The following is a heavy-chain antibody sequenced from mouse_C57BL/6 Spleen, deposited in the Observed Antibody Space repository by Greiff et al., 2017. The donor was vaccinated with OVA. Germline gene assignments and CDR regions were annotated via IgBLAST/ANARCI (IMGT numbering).Heavy chain of an antibody. CDR2: IDPETGGT. CDR3: TARRFAY. CDR1: GYTFTDYE. V-gene: IGHV1-15*01. Sequence: QVHVKQSGAELVRPGASVTLSCKASGYTFTDYEMHWVKQTPVHGLEWIGAIDPETGGTAYNQKFKGKAILTADKSSSTAYMELRSLTSEDSAVYYCTARRFAYWGQGTLVTVSA. J-gene: IGHJ3*01.